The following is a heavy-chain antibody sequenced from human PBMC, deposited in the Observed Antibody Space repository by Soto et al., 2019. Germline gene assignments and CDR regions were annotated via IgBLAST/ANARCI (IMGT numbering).Heavy chain of an antibody. D-gene: IGHD3-22*01. V-gene: IGHV3-23*01. Sequence: EVQLLESGGGLVQPGGSLRLSCAASGFTFSKFAVSWVRQAPGKGLEWVSAISGDGDSTFYVDSVKGRFTISRDNSKNTLYLQINKLRAEDTAMYYCACDWGDDSAYYDAFQIWGQGTMVSVSS. J-gene: IGHJ3*02. CDR3: ACDWGDDSAYYDAFQI. CDR1: GFTFSKFA. CDR2: ISGDGDST.